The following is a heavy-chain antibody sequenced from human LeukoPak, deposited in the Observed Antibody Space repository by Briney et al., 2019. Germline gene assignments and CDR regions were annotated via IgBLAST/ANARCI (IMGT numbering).Heavy chain of an antibody. CDR2: INPNSGGT. Sequence: ASVKVSCKASGYTFTGYYMHSVRQAPGQGREWMGWINPNSGGTNYAQKLQGWVTMTRDTSSSTAYMELSRLRSDDTAVYYCAREAYCSSTSCHEGANAFDIWGQGTMVTVSS. CDR1: GYTFTGYY. V-gene: IGHV1-2*04. CDR3: AREAYCSSTSCHEGANAFDI. J-gene: IGHJ3*02. D-gene: IGHD2-2*01.